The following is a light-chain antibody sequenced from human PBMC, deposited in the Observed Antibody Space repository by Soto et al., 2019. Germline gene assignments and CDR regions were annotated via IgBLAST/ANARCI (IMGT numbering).Light chain of an antibody. J-gene: IGKJ1*01. V-gene: IGKV1-5*03. CDR1: QSLNSC. CDR3: QHYVGYSGM. CDR2: KAS. Sequence: DIQMTQSPSTLSASVGDRVTITCRASQSLNSCLAWYQHKPGKDPKLLIHKASILASGVTSRFIGSDSGAEFTLTISSLQPDDFAAYYCQHYVGYSGMFGQGTKVDSK.